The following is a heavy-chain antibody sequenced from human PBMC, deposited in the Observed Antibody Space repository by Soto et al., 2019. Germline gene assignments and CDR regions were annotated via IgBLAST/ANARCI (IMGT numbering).Heavy chain of an antibody. CDR2: ISAYNGNT. V-gene: IGHV1-18*01. CDR3: AREAAVAERGGPVLRYFDWLPFDY. CDR1: GYTFTSYG. D-gene: IGHD3-9*01. Sequence: ASVKVSCKASGYTFTSYGISWVRQAPGQGLEWMGWISAYNGNTNYAQKLQGGVTMTTDTSTSTAYMELRSLRSDDTAVYYCAREAAVAERGGPVLRYFDWLPFDYWGQGTLVTVSS. J-gene: IGHJ4*02.